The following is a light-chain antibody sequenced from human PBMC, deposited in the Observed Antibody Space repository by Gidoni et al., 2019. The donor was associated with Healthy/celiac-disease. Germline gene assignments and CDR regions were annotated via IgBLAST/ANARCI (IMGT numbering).Light chain of an antibody. CDR3: QQYSTWWT. CDR2: KAS. Sequence: DIQMTQSPSTLSASVGDRVTITCRASQSISSWLAWYQQKPGKAPKLLIYKASSLESGVPSRFSGSGSGTEFTLTITSLQPDDFASYYCQQYSTWWTFXXXTKVEIK. V-gene: IGKV1-5*03. CDR1: QSISSW. J-gene: IGKJ1*01.